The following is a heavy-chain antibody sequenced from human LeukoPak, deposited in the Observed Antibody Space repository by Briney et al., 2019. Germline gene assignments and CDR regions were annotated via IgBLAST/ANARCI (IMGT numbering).Heavy chain of an antibody. Sequence: SETLSLTCAVYGGSFSGYYWSWIRQPPGKGLEWIGEINHSGSTNYNPSLKSRVTISVDTSKNPFSLKLSSVTAADTAVYYCARGPPIVLMVYADDAFDIWGQGTMVTVSS. J-gene: IGHJ3*02. CDR1: GGSFSGYY. V-gene: IGHV4-34*01. CDR2: INHSGST. D-gene: IGHD2-8*01. CDR3: ARGPPIVLMVYADDAFDI.